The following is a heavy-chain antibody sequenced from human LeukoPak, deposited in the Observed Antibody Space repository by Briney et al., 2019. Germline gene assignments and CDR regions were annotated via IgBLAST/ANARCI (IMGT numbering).Heavy chain of an antibody. CDR1: GFTFSNYG. V-gene: IGHV3-30*18. D-gene: IGHD3-22*01. J-gene: IGHJ4*02. Sequence: GGPLRLSCTASGFTFSNYGMHWVRQAPGKGLEWVAIISYDGTNKYYADSVKGRFTISRDSSRNTLYLQMNSLRAEDTAIYYCAKSAGSYYDSSFDYWGQGTLVTVSS. CDR2: ISYDGTNK. CDR3: AKSAGSYYDSSFDY.